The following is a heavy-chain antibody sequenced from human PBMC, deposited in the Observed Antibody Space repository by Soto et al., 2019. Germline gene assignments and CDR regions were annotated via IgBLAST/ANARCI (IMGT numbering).Heavy chain of an antibody. J-gene: IGHJ6*03. CDR2: IYYSGST. CDR1: GGSISDYY. V-gene: IGHV4-59*01. D-gene: IGHD2-2*01. CDR3: ARIDIVVVPAAWRGYYYYMDV. Sequence: SETLSLTCSVSGGSISDYYWSWIRQPPGKGLEWIGYIYYSGSTKYNPSLESRVTMSLDTSKNQFSLNLSSVTAADTAVYYCARIDIVVVPAAWRGYYYYMDVWGKGTTVTVSS.